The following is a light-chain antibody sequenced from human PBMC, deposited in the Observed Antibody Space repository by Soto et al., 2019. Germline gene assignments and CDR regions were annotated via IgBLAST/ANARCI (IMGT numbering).Light chain of an antibody. CDR1: SSDVGGYNY. Sequence: QSALTQPASVSGSPGQSITISCTGTSSDVGGYNYVSWYQQHPGKASKLMIYDVSNRPSGVSNRFSGSKSGNTASLTISGLQAEDEADYYCSSYTSSSTPGVVFGGGTKVTVL. CDR2: DVS. CDR3: SSYTSSSTPGVV. V-gene: IGLV2-14*01. J-gene: IGLJ2*01.